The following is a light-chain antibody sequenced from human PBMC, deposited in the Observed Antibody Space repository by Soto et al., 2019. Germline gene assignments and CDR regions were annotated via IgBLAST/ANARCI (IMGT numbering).Light chain of an antibody. J-gene: IGLJ1*01. CDR3: SAWDDSLSAYV. CDR2: DNY. Sequence: QSVLTQPPSASGTPGQRVTISCSGSSSNIGSDFVYWYQQLPGTAPKLLIYDNYQRPSGVPDRFSGSKSGTSGSLAISDLRSEDEADYYCSAWDDSLSAYVFGAGTKVTVL. V-gene: IGLV1-47*01. CDR1: SSNIGSDF.